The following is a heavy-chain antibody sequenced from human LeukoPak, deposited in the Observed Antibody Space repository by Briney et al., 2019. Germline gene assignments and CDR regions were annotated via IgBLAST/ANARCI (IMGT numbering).Heavy chain of an antibody. Sequence: GGSLRLSCAASGFTVSSNYMGWVRQAPGKGLEWVSSIGRTSTDKYYADSVRGRFTISRDNAENSLYVQMTSLRAEDTAVYYCVGGDSREYWGQGTLVTVSS. V-gene: IGHV3-21*01. CDR3: VGGDSREY. CDR2: IGRTSTDK. D-gene: IGHD3-22*01. J-gene: IGHJ4*02. CDR1: GFTVSSNY.